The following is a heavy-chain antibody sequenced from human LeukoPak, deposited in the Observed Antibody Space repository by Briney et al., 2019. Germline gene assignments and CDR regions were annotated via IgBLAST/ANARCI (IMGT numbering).Heavy chain of an antibody. CDR3: ARQAGVRDGYNSDYYYYVDV. J-gene: IGHJ6*03. V-gene: IGHV3-21*01. CDR1: GFTFSSYE. CDR2: ISSSSSYI. Sequence: PGGSLRLSCAASGFTFSSYEMNWVRQAPGKGLEWVSSISSSSSYIYYADSVKGRFTISRDYAKNSLYLQMNSLRAEDTALYYCARQAGVRDGYNSDYYYYVDVWGKGTTVTISS. D-gene: IGHD5-24*01.